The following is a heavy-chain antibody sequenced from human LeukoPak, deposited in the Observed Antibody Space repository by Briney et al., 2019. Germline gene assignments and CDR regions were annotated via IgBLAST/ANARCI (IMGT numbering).Heavy chain of an antibody. CDR3: ARDITMIADGWFDH. V-gene: IGHV3-11*04. D-gene: IGHD3-22*01. CDR1: GFTFSDYY. CDR2: ISSSGSTI. Sequence: GGSLRLSCAASGFTFSDYYMSWLRQAPGKGLEWVSYISSSGSTIYYADSVKGRFTISRDNAKNSLYLQMNSLRAEDTAVYYCARDITMIADGWFDHWGQGTLVTVSS. J-gene: IGHJ5*02.